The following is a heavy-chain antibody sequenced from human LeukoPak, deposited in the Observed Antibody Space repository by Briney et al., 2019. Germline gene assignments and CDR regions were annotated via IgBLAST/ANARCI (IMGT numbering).Heavy chain of an antibody. D-gene: IGHD1-26*01. CDR2: IYYSGRT. V-gene: IGHV4-39*07. Sequence: PSDTLSLLRTVSGRSHSISRYYGGWARQPPGKGLGWNVCIYYSGRTYYNPSPKSQVTISVETSKNQSSLKLSAVTAADTAVYYCARDGGPRGIVGARYFDYWGQGTLVTVSS. J-gene: IGHJ4*02. CDR3: ARDGGPRGIVGARYFDY. CDR1: GRSHSISRYY.